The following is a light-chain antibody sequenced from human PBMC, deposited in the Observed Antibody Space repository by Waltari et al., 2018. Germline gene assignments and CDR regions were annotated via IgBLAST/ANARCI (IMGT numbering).Light chain of an antibody. Sequence: EIVLTQSPGTLSLSPGERATLPCGASQSVSTIYLAWYQQKPGLAPRLLIYDTSIRVTGIPDRFRGSGSGTDFTLTISSLEPEDFAVYYCQQYGNSPPWTFGQGTKVEIK. CDR2: DTS. CDR3: QQYGNSPPWT. V-gene: IGKV3D-20*01. CDR1: QSVSTIY. J-gene: IGKJ1*01.